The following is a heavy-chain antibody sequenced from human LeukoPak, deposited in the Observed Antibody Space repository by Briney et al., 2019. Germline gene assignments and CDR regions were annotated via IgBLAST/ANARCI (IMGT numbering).Heavy chain of an antibody. J-gene: IGHJ1*01. CDR2: ISGTGGST. CDR1: GFTFSSHG. D-gene: IGHD4-17*01. V-gene: IGHV3-23*01. Sequence: GETLRLSCAASGFTFSSHGMNWVRQAPGKGLEWVSVISGTGGSTYYADSVKGRFTISRDNSKNTLYLQMNSLRADDTAVYYCAKEIYGDSTGGRFQHWGQGTLVTVSS. CDR3: AKEIYGDSTGGRFQH.